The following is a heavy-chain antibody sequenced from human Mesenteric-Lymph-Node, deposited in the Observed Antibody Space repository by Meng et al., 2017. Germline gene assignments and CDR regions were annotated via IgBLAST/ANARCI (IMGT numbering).Heavy chain of an antibody. J-gene: IGHJ4*02. D-gene: IGHD3-16*01. CDR1: GFTFKSYW. V-gene: IGHV3-74*01. Sequence: GESLKISCAASGFTFKSYWTHWVRQAPGKGLVWVSGINTDGSSTSYADSVKGRFTISRDNAKNTLYLQMSSLRAEDTALYYCARDWGLDYWGQGTLVTVSS. CDR2: INTDGSST. CDR3: ARDWGLDY.